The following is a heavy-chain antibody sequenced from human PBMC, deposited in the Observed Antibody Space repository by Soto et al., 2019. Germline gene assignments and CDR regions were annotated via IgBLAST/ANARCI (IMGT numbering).Heavy chain of an antibody. CDR2: ISHTGDT. CDR3: ARIVVGATVDL. V-gene: IGHV4-61*01. CDR1: DASVWSDSYF. Sequence: SETLSLTCTVSDASVWSDSYFWTWIRQPPGKGLEWIAYISHTGDTNYNPSLKSRVTISIDTSRNQFSLTVTSVTAADTAVYFCARIVVGATVDLWGQGSLVTV. D-gene: IGHD1-26*01. J-gene: IGHJ4*02.